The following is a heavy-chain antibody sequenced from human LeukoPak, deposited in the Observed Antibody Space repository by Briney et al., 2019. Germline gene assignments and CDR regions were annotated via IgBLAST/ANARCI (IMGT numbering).Heavy chain of an antibody. D-gene: IGHD3-16*01. CDR1: GYTLTELS. CDR3: SRLVYSYGQYCFDY. V-gene: IGHV1-24*01. CDR2: FDPEDGET. Sequence: GASVKVSCKVSGYTLTELSMHWVRQAPGKGVEWMGGFDPEDGETIYAQKLQGRVTMTEDTSTDTAYMELRSLRSDDSAVHYCSRLVYSYGQYCFDYWGQGTLVTVSS. J-gene: IGHJ4*02.